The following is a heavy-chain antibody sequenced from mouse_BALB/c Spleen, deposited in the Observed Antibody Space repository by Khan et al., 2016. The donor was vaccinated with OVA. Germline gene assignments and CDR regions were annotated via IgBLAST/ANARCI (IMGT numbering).Heavy chain of an antibody. V-gene: IGHV1-63*02. D-gene: IGHD3-1*01. CDR2: IYPGGDFT. CDR1: GYTFTNYW. CDR3: AIWATWFFDV. Sequence: QIQLVQSGAELVRPGTSVKISCKASGYTFTNYWLGWVKQRPGHGLEWIGDIYPGGDFTNYNEKFNDKATLTADTSSTTVYMQLRSLTSEDSAVYFCAIWATWFFDVWGAGTTVTVSS. J-gene: IGHJ1*01.